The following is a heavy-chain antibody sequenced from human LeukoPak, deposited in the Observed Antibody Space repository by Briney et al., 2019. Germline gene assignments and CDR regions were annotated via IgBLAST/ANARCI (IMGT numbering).Heavy chain of an antibody. D-gene: IGHD3-10*01. CDR2: IYWDDDK. CDR3: AHLRGGSGSYYSETVTRFDY. V-gene: IGHV2-5*02. Sequence: SGPTPVKPTQTLTLTCTFSGFSLSTSGVGVGWIRQPPGKALEWLALIYWDDDKRYSPSLKSRLTITKDTSKNQVVLTMTNMDPVDTATYYCAHLRGGSGSYYSETVTRFDYWGQGTLVTVSS. J-gene: IGHJ4*02. CDR1: GFSLSTSGVG.